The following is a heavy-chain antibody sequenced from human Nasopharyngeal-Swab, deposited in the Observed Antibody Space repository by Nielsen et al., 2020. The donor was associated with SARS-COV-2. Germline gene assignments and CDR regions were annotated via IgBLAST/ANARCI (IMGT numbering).Heavy chain of an antibody. CDR1: GGSISSGSYY. D-gene: IGHD3-3*01. J-gene: IGHJ5*02. CDR2: IFTSGST. CDR3: ARDSDYYDFWSGYPYNWFDP. Sequence: SETLSLTCTVSGGSISSGSYYWSWIRQPAGKGLEWIGRIFTSGSTNYNPSLKSRVTISRDTSKNQFSLKLSSVTAADTAVYYCARDSDYYDFWSGYPYNWFDPWGQGTLVTVSS. V-gene: IGHV4-61*02.